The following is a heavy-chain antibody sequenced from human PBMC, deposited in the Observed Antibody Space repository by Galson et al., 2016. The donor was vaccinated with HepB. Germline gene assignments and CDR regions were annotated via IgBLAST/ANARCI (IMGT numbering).Heavy chain of an antibody. V-gene: IGHV2-5*02. D-gene: IGHD2-8*01. Sequence: PALVKPTQTLTLTCSFSGFSLTSTGEGVGWIRQPPGEAPEWLALIYWDDDKRYSPSLETRLTITKDTSENHVVLTLTNTYPVDTATYYCAHRKGGNCTTSICCHHDAFDMWGQGAMVTVSS. J-gene: IGHJ3*02. CDR2: IYWDDDK. CDR1: GFSLTSTGEG. CDR3: AHRKGGNCTTSICCHHDAFDM.